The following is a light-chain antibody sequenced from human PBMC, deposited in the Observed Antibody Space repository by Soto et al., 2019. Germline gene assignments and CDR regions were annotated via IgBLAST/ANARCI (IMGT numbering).Light chain of an antibody. V-gene: IGLV2-11*01. Sequence: QSARTHPRSVSWSPGHAITISCTGSTSDVGAYSFASWYQQHPGAAPKLLIHDVNKRPPGVPDRFSASKSGNTASLTISGLQAEDEADYFCCSYAGASRYVFGSGTKVTAL. CDR2: DVN. CDR1: TSDVGAYSF. CDR3: CSYAGASRYV. J-gene: IGLJ1*01.